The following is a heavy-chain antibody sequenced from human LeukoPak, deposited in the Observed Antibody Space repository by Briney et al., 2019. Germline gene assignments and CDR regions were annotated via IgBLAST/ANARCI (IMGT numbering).Heavy chain of an antibody. CDR2: ISYDGSNK. V-gene: IGHV3-30*18. CDR3: GKGSRCYPHY. D-gene: IGHD2-8*01. J-gene: IGHJ4*02. Sequence: PGGSLRLSCAASGFTFSSYGMHWVRQAPGKGLEWVAVISYDGSNKYYADSVKGRFTISKDNSKNTLYLQMNSLRAEDTAVYYCGKGSRCYPHYWGQGTLVTVSS. CDR1: GFTFSSYG.